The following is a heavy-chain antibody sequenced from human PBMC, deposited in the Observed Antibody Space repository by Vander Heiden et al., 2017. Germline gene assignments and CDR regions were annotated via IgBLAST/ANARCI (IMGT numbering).Heavy chain of an antibody. CDR2: IIPIFGTA. D-gene: IGHD2-15*01. J-gene: IGHJ4*02. CDR1: GGTFSSYS. Sequence: QVQLVQSGAEVKKPGSSVKVSCKASGGTFSSYSISWVRQAPGQGLEWMGGIIPIFGTANYAQKFKGRVTMTADESTSTAYMELSSLRSEDTAVYYCARGVAAALLISPRQWWEPFDYWGQGTLVTVSS. CDR3: ARGVAAALLISPRQWWEPFDY. V-gene: IGHV1-69*01.